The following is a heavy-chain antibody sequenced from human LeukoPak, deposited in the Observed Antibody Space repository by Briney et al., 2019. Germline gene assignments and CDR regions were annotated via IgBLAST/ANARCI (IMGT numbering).Heavy chain of an antibody. D-gene: IGHD2-15*01. CDR3: ARGVYCSGGSCSGWGFDY. CDR1: GYTFTGYY. CDR2: INPSGGST. J-gene: IGHJ4*02. Sequence: GASVKVSCKASGYTFTGYYMHWVRQAPGQGLEWMGWINPSGGSTSYAQKFQGRVTMTRDTSTSTVYMELSSLRSEDTAVYYCARGVYCSGGSCSGWGFDYWGQGTLVTVSS. V-gene: IGHV1-46*01.